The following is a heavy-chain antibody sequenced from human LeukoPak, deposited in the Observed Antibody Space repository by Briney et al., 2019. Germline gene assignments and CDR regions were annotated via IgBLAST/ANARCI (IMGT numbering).Heavy chain of an antibody. V-gene: IGHV3-74*01. CDR2: INSDGSST. D-gene: IGHD2-8*02. Sequence: GGSLRLSCAASGFTFSSYWMHWVRQAPGKGLVWVSRINSDGSSTSYADSVKGRFTISRDNAKSTLYLQMNSLRAEDTAVYYCARSPPVVYVDYWGQGTLVTVSS. CDR3: ARSPPVVYVDY. J-gene: IGHJ4*02. CDR1: GFTFSSYW.